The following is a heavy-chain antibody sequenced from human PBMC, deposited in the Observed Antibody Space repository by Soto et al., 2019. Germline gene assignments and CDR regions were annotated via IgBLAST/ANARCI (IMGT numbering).Heavy chain of an antibody. D-gene: IGHD2-2*01. Sequence: GGSLRLSCAASGFTFSSYAMSWVRQAPGKGLEWVSAISGSGGSTYYADSVKGRFTISRDNSKNTLYLQMNSLRAEDTAVYYCAKGQTDIVVVPAAMPGVDYWGQGT. CDR1: GFTFSSYA. CDR3: AKGQTDIVVVPAAMPGVDY. V-gene: IGHV3-23*01. CDR2: ISGSGGST. J-gene: IGHJ4*02.